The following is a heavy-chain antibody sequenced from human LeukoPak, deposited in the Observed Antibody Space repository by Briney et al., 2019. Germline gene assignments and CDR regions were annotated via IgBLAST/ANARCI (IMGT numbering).Heavy chain of an antibody. J-gene: IGHJ4*02. V-gene: IGHV3-30*18. CDR1: GFTFSSYG. CDR3: AKDPSDDFDY. CDR2: ISYDGNNK. Sequence: PGRSLRLSCAASGFTFSSYGFHWVRQAPGKGLEWVAVISYDGNNKYYADSVKGRFTISRDNSKNTLYLQMNSLRAEDTAVYYCAKDPSDDFDYWGQGTLVTVSS.